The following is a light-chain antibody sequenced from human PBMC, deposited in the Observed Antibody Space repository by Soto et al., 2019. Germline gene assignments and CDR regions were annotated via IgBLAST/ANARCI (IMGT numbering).Light chain of an antibody. CDR1: SSDVGGYNF. Sequence: QSVLTQPASVSGSPGQSITISCTGTSSDVGGYNFVSWYQQHPGKAPKLIIYDVTNRPSGVSNRFSGSKSGNTASLTISGLLAEDEADYYCSSYTSRSTPYVLGTGTKLTVL. CDR2: DVT. CDR3: SSYTSRSTPYV. J-gene: IGLJ1*01. V-gene: IGLV2-14*01.